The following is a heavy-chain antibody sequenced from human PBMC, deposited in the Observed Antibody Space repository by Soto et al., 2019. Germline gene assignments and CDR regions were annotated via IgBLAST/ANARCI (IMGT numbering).Heavy chain of an antibody. Sequence: GGSLRLSCAASGLIFSNYKMRWVRQAPGKGLVWVSRINTDGSITDYADSVKGRFTVSRDNAKNTMYLQMNSLTVDDTAVYFCARDTNGLHYWGQGTLVTVSS. CDR1: GLIFSNYK. CDR2: INTDGSIT. V-gene: IGHV3-74*01. CDR3: ARDTNGLHY. J-gene: IGHJ4*02. D-gene: IGHD2-2*01.